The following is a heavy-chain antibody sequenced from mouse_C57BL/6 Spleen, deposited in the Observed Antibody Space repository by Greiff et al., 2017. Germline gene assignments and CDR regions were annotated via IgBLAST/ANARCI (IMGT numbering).Heavy chain of an antibody. Sequence: EVQLVESGGGLVKPGGSLKLSCAASGFTFSSYAMSWVRQTPEKRLEWVATISDGGSYTYYPDNVKGRFTISRDNAKNNLYLQMSHLKSEDTAMYYCARDTVYYYGSSWYFDVWGTGTTVTVSS. CDR3: ARDTVYYYGSSWYFDV. J-gene: IGHJ1*03. CDR2: ISDGGSYT. V-gene: IGHV5-4*01. D-gene: IGHD1-1*01. CDR1: GFTFSSYA.